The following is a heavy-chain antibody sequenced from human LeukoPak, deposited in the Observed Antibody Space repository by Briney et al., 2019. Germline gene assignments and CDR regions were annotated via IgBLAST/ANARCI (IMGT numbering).Heavy chain of an antibody. J-gene: IGHJ6*02. CDR2: ISYDETNE. D-gene: IGHD3-9*01. Sequence: GGSLRLSCAASGFTFSSCAMSWVRQAPGKGLEWVAVISYDETNEYYAESVKGRFTISRDNPKNTLPLQMNSLRAEDTAVYYCAKDWFGLDVWGQGTTVTVSS. CDR3: AKDWFGLDV. CDR1: GFTFSSCA. V-gene: IGHV3-30*18.